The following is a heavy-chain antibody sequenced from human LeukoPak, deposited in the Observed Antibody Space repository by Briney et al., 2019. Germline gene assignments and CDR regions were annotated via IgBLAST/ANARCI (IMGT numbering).Heavy chain of an antibody. Sequence: GGSLRLSCAASGFTFSSYSMNWVRQAPGKGLEWVSYISSSSSTIYYADSVKGRFTISRDNAKNSLYLQMNSLRAEDTAVYYCARDVSYYYDSSGYYPLGQGTLVTVSS. J-gene: IGHJ5*02. D-gene: IGHD3-22*01. CDR1: GFTFSSYS. CDR3: ARDVSYYYDSSGYYP. V-gene: IGHV3-48*04. CDR2: ISSSSSTI.